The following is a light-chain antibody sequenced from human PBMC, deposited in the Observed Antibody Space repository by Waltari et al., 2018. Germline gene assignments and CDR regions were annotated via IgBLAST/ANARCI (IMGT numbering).Light chain of an antibody. V-gene: IGLV2-14*01. CDR1: SSDIGGYSS. CDR2: DVT. J-gene: IGLJ1*01. CDR3: SSYKGSSTLYV. Sequence: QSALTQPASVSGSPGQSITISCTGTSSDIGGYSSDSCYQQHPGKAPKLMIYDVTKRTSGVSNRFSGSNSCSTASLTISGLQAEDEADYYCSSYKGSSTLYVFVTGTKVTVL.